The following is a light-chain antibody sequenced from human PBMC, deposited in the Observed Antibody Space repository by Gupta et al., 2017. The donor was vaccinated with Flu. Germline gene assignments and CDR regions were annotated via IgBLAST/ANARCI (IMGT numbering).Light chain of an antibody. J-gene: IGKJ1*01. CDR2: AAS. CDR3: LQLNSYPRT. V-gene: IGKV1-9*01. CDR1: QGINSY. Sequence: DIQLTQSPSFLSASVGDRVTITCRASQGINSYLAWYQQKPGKAPKLLIYAASTLQSGVPSRFSGSGSGTEFTLTISSLQPEDCATYYCLQLNSYPRTFGQGTKVEIK.